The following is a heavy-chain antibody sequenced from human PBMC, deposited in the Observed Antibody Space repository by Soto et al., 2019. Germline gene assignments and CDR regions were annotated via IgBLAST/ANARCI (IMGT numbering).Heavy chain of an antibody. V-gene: IGHV1-46*01. CDR2: INPSGGST. CDR1: GYTFTSYY. J-gene: IGHJ4*02. Sequence: ASVKVSCKASGYTFTSYYMHWVRQAPGQGLEWMGIINPSGGSTSYAQKFQGRVTMTRDTSTSTVYMELSSLRSEDTAVYYCARDGSPVYGSSGYYLGYWGQGTLGTAPQ. D-gene: IGHD3-22*01. CDR3: ARDGSPVYGSSGYYLGY.